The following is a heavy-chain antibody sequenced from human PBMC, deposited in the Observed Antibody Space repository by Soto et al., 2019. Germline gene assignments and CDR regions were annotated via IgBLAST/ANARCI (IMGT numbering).Heavy chain of an antibody. CDR1: GFTFSLFT. D-gene: IGHD3-10*01. CDR3: AFALISPEGSCDP. J-gene: IGHJ5*02. Sequence: PGGSLRLSCVASGFTFSLFTMVWVRQAPGKGLEWVSCISPSSSYRYYADSVKGRFTISRDNAKNSVYLQMNSLRAEDTALYYCAFALISPEGSCDPWGQGTLFTVSS. CDR2: ISPSSSYR. V-gene: IGHV3-21*01.